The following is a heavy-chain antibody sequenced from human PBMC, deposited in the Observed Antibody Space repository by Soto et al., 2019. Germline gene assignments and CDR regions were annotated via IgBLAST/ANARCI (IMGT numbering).Heavy chain of an antibody. Sequence: SETLSLTCTVSGGSISSYYWSWIRQPPGKGLEWIGYIYFSGTTNYNPSLKSRVTISVDTSKNQFSLKLSSVTAADTAVYYCARSDHYYYDSSGYWDYWGQGTLVTVSS. CDR3: ARSDHYYYDSSGYWDY. CDR2: IYFSGTT. D-gene: IGHD3-22*01. CDR1: GGSISSYY. J-gene: IGHJ4*02. V-gene: IGHV4-59*08.